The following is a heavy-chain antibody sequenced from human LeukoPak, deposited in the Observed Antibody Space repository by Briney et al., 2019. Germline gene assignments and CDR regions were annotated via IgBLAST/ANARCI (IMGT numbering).Heavy chain of an antibody. J-gene: IGHJ4*02. CDR2: ISHRGRN. D-gene: IGHD3-3*01. Sequence: PSETLSLTCAVYGGSVSGYYWSWIRQPPGKGLEWIGEISHRGRNHYNPSLQGRVTMSVDTSRNQFALEVDSVTAADTAVYYCARIPLYFLEPFDDGGQGILVTVSS. CDR3: ARIPLYFLEPFDD. CDR1: GGSVSGYY. V-gene: IGHV4-34*01.